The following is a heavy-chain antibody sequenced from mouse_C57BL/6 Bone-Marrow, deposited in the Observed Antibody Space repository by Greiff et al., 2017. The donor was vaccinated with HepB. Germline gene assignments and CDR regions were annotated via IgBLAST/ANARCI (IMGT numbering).Heavy chain of an antibody. CDR2: IDPSDSET. J-gene: IGHJ4*01. V-gene: IGHV1-52*01. CDR3: AREGSYYAMDY. Sequence: QVQLQQPGAELVRPGSSVELSCKASGYTFTSYWMHWVKQRPIQGLEWIGNIDPSDSETHYNQKFKDKATLTVDKSSSTAYMQLSSLTSEDSAVYYCAREGSYYAMDYWGQGTSVTVSS. CDR1: GYTFTSYW.